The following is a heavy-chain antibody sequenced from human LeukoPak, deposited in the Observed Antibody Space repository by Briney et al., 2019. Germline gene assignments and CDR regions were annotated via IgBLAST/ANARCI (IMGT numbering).Heavy chain of an antibody. Sequence: GGPLRLSCAASGFTFSSYAMSWVRQAPGKGLEWVSAISGSGGSTYYADSVKGRFTISRDNSKNTLYLQMNSLRAEDTAVYYCARANNFYYFDYWGLGTLVTVSS. V-gene: IGHV3-23*01. D-gene: IGHD1-1*01. CDR2: ISGSGGST. CDR3: ARANNFYYFDY. CDR1: GFTFSSYA. J-gene: IGHJ4*02.